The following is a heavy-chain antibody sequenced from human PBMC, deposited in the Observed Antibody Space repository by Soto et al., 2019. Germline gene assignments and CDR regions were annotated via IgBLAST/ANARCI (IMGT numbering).Heavy chain of an antibody. D-gene: IGHD3-9*01. CDR3: ARGGITIFGKNYGMDV. V-gene: IGHV4-34*01. CDR1: GGSFSGYY. Sequence: PSETLSLTCAVYGGSFSGYYWSWIRQPPGKGLEWIGEINHSGSTNYNPSLKSRVTISVDTSKNQFSLKLSSVTAADTAVYYCARGGITIFGKNYGMDVWGQGTTVTV. CDR2: INHSGST. J-gene: IGHJ6*02.